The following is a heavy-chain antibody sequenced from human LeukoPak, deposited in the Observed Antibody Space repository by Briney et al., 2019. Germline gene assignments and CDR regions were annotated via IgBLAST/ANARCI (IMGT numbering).Heavy chain of an antibody. J-gene: IGHJ2*01. CDR2: IWYDGSTE. CDR3: ARDSASIAAAVYWLFDL. Sequence: GGSLRLSCAASGFNFNTYAMNWVRQAPGKELEWVAVIWYDGSTEYYADSVKGRFTISRDNSKNTLYLQMNSLRVEDSAVYYCARDSASIAAAVYWLFDLWGRGTLVTVSS. CDR1: GFNFNTYA. V-gene: IGHV3-33*01. D-gene: IGHD6-25*01.